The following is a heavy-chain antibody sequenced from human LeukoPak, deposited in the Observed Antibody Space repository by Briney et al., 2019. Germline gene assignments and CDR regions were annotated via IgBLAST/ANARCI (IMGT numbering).Heavy chain of an antibody. Sequence: PSGGSLRLSCAASGFTFSSYGMHWVRQAPGKGLEWVAFIRFDGSNKYYADSVKGRFTISRDNSKNTLYLEMNSLRSEDTAVYHCAKDNPGYCSGGSCYSPEYFQHWGQGTLVTVSS. CDR2: IRFDGSNK. CDR1: GFTFSSYG. CDR3: AKDNPGYCSGGSCYSPEYFQH. D-gene: IGHD2-15*01. V-gene: IGHV3-30*02. J-gene: IGHJ1*01.